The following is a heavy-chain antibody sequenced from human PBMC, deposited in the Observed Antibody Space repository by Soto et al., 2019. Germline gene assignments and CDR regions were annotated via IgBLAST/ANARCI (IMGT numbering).Heavy chain of an antibody. J-gene: IGHJ4*02. CDR3: ARESGSSWYSFDY. CDR2: IYYSGST. V-gene: IGHV4-31*03. CDR1: GGSISSGGYY. Sequence: SETLSLTCTVSGGSISSGGYYWSWIRQHPGKGLEWIGYIYYSGSTYYNPSLKSRVTISVDTSKNQFSLKLSSVTAADTAVYYCARESGSSWYSFDYWGQGTLVTVSS. D-gene: IGHD6-13*01.